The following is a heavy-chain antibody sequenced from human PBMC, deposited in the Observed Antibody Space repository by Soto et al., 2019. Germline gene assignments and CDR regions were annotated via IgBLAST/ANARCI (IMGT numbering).Heavy chain of an antibody. D-gene: IGHD6-13*01. CDR2: FYYSGSP. Sequence: PSETLSLTCTVSGRSISSSSYYWGWIRQPPGKGLEWIGSFYYSGSPYSNPSLKSRVTISVDTSNNNFSLKLSSVTAADTAVYYCARLLYSSSWYGAGAFDIWGPGTMVNVSS. CDR1: GRSISSSSYY. CDR3: ARLLYSSSWYGAGAFDI. J-gene: IGHJ3*02. V-gene: IGHV4-39*02.